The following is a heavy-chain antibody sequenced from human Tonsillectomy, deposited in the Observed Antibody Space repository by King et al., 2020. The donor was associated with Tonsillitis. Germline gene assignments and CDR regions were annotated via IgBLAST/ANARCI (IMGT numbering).Heavy chain of an antibody. CDR2: ISISSSYI. D-gene: IGHD6-25*01. J-gene: IGHJ4*02. V-gene: IGHV3-21*02. CDR3: AREGGAEGSQFGY. Sequence: VQLVESGGGLVKPGGSLRLSCAAFGFTFSNYRMNWVRKPPGKGLEWVSSISISSSYIFYADSVKGRFTISRDNAKNSLYLQMNSLRAEDTAVYYCAREGGAEGSQFGYWGQGTLVTVSS. CDR1: GFTFSNYR.